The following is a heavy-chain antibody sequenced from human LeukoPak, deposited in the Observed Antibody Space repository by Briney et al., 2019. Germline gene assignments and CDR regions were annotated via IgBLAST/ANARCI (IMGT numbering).Heavy chain of an antibody. CDR3: ASLEWELPYYYYYIDV. J-gene: IGHJ6*03. V-gene: IGHV4-39*07. Sequence: SETLSLTCTVSGGSISSSSYYWGWIRQPPGKGLEWIGSIYYSGSPYYNPSLKSRVTISVDTSKNQFSLKLSSVTAADTAVYYCASLEWELPYYYYYIDVWGKGATVTVSS. CDR1: GGSISSSSYY. CDR2: IYYSGSP. D-gene: IGHD1-26*01.